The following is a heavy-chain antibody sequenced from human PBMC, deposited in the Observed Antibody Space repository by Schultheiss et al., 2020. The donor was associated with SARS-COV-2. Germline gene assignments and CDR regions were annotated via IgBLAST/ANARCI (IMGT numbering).Heavy chain of an antibody. CDR1: GGSISSYY. CDR2: IYYSGST. V-gene: IGHV4-59*08. J-gene: IGHJ5*02. CDR3: ARGRLLWFGESNWFDP. D-gene: IGHD3-10*01. Sequence: SETLSLTCTVSGGSISSYYWSWIRQPPGKGLEWIGYIYYSGSTNYNPSLKSRVTISVDTSKNQFSLKLSSVTAADTAVYYCARGRLLWFGESNWFDPWGQGTLVTVSS.